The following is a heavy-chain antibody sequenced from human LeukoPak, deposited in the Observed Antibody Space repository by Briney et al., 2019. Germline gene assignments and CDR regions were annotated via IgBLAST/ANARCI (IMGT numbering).Heavy chain of an antibody. D-gene: IGHD3-22*01. CDR1: GFTFSSYA. CDR3: AKGAYYYDRAGPGY. Sequence: PGGSLRLSCAASGFTFSSYAMGWVRQAPGKGLEWVSAISGSGGSTYYADSVKGRFTISRDNSKNTLYLQMNSLRAEDTAVYYCAKGAYYYDRAGPGYWGQGTLVTVSS. V-gene: IGHV3-23*01. J-gene: IGHJ4*02. CDR2: ISGSGGST.